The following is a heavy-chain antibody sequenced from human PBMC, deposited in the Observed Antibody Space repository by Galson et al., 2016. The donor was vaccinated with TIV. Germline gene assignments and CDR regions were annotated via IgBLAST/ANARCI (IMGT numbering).Heavy chain of an antibody. CDR3: AGDKNDHGVDAFDI. V-gene: IGHV4-31*03. J-gene: IGHJ3*02. D-gene: IGHD4-17*01. CDR1: GGSINSGGYY. Sequence: TLSLTCTVSGGSINSGGYYWSWLRQHPGKGLEWIGYIYYSGTTQYNPSLKSRVTISVDTSKTQFSLNLSSVTAADTAVYYCAGDKNDHGVDAFDIWGQGTMVIVSS. CDR2: IYYSGTT.